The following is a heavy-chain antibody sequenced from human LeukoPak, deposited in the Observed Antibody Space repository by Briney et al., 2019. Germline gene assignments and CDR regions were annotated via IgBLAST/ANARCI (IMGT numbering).Heavy chain of an antibody. CDR2: ISGSGSST. V-gene: IGHV3-23*01. CDR3: AKDRPDGYKSFFFHY. Sequence: GGSLRLSCAASGFTFSSYVMSWVRQAPGKGLEWVSAISGSGSSTYYADSVQGRFTISRDNSKNTLYLQMNSLRAEDTATYYCAKDRPDGYKSFFFHYWGQGTLVTVSS. CDR1: GFTFSSYV. D-gene: IGHD5-24*01. J-gene: IGHJ4*02.